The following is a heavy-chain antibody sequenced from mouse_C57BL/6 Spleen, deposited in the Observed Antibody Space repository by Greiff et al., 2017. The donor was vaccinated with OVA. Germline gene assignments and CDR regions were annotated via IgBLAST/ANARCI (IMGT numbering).Heavy chain of an antibody. CDR1: GYAFSSSW. V-gene: IGHV1-82*01. D-gene: IGHD1-1*01. J-gene: IGHJ2*01. CDR3: ARGYYYGSSFFDY. CDR2: IYPGDGDT. Sequence: VQRVESGPELVKPGASVKISCKASGYAFSSSWMNWVKQRPGKGLEWIGRIYPGDGDTNYNGKFKGKATLTADKSSSTAYMQLSSLTSEDSAVYFCARGYYYGSSFFDYWGQGTTLTVSS.